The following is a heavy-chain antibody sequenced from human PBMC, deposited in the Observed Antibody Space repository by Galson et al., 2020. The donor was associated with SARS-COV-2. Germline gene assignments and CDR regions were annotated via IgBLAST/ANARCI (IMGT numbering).Heavy chain of an antibody. Sequence: SAPLSLTCAVYGGSLSDYSWTWIRQTPGKGLEWIGQINHRGSAIYNPSLKSRVTISVDTSKNQFSLEMKSVSAADTAVYYCTRGAPGHWGQGSLVTVSS. V-gene: IGHV4-34*01. CDR2: INHRGSA. CDR3: TRGAPGH. D-gene: IGHD3-10*01. J-gene: IGHJ4*02. CDR1: GGSLSDYS.